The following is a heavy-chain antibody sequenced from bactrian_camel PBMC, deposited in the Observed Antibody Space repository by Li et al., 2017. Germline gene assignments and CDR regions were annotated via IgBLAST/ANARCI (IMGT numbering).Heavy chain of an antibody. CDR1: GWIYGSYC. D-gene: IGHD2*01. Sequence: HVQLVESGGGAVQAGGSLRLSCVLSGWIYGSYCFGWFRQAPGNECELVSTISSDGSTYYADSAKGRFTISQDNAKNTLYLQLNSLKTEDTGLYYCAADFGPYCSGSYLARRANFEGQGTQV. V-gene: IGHV3S55*01. CDR2: ISSDGST. J-gene: IGHJ4*01.